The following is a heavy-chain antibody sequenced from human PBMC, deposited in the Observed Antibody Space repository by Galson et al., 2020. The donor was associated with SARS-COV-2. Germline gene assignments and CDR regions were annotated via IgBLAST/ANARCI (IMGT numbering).Heavy chain of an antibody. CDR2: ISMSGITI. CDR3: ATGDVWFES. Sequence: GESLKIYCAASGLTFSNTEMNWVRQAPGKGLEWLSYISMSGITIYYADSVKGRFTISRDNAENSLYLQMNSLRAEDTGIYYCATGDVWFESWGQGTRVTVSS. D-gene: IGHD7-27*01. V-gene: IGHV3-48*03. CDR1: GLTFSNTE. J-gene: IGHJ5*01.